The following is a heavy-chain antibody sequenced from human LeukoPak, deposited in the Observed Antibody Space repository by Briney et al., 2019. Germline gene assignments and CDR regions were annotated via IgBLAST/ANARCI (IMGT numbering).Heavy chain of an antibody. V-gene: IGHV3-9*01. CDR1: GFTFSSYG. CDR3: AKDISDFWSGYDY. Sequence: GGSLRLSCAASGFTFSSYGMHWVRQAPGKGLEWVSGISWNSGSIGYADSVKGRFTISRDNAKNSLYLQMNSLRAEDTALYYCAKDISDFWSGYDYWGQGTLVTVSS. D-gene: IGHD3-3*01. CDR2: ISWNSGSI. J-gene: IGHJ4*02.